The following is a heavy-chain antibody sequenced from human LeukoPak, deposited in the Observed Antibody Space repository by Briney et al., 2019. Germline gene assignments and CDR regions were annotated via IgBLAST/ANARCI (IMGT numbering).Heavy chain of an antibody. CDR1: GYTFTGYY. D-gene: IGHD5-12*01. V-gene: IGHV1-2*02. CDR3: AARRIVATKSYYFDY. J-gene: IGHJ4*02. CDR2: INPNSGGT. Sequence: GASVKVSCKASGYTFTGYYMHWVRQAPGQGLEWMGWINPNSGGTNYAQKFQGRVTMTRDTSISTAYMELSSLRSEDTAVYYCAARRIVATKSYYFDYWGQGTLVTVSS.